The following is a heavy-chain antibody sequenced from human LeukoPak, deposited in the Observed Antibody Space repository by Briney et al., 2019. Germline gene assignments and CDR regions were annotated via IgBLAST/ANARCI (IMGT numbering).Heavy chain of an antibody. J-gene: IGHJ4*02. V-gene: IGHV1-69*04. CDR3: ARDQSRARYLDQ. CDR1: GDTFSRYA. Sequence: SVKVSCKAPGDTFSRYALTWVRQAPGQGVEGMGRIIPSLGIPNYARKFEGRVTITAHKSTNTAYMELSSLKSEDTAVYFCARDQSRARYLDQWDQGTLVTVSS. CDR2: IIPSLGIP.